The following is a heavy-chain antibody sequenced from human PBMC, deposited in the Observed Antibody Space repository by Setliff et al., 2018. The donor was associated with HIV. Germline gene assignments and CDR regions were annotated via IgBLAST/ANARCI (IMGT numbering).Heavy chain of an antibody. CDR3: AFSKQMATMAFDY. D-gene: IGHD5-12*01. V-gene: IGHV3-30*04. CDR2: ISYDGSNK. Sequence: PGGSVRLSCAASGFTFSSYAMHWVRQAPGKGLEWVAVISYDGSNKYYADSVKGRFTISRDNSKNTLYLQMNSLRAEDTAVYYCAFSKQMATMAFDYWGQGALVTVSS. J-gene: IGHJ4*02. CDR1: GFTFSSYA.